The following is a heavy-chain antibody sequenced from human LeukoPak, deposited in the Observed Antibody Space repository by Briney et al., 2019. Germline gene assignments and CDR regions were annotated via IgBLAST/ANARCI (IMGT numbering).Heavy chain of an antibody. D-gene: IGHD3-22*01. CDR2: VKQDESEK. CDR3: ARENSYDSSGYPFDY. CDR1: GFTFSSYW. Sequence: GGSLRLSXAASGFTFSSYWMSWVRQAPGKGLEWVANVKQDESEKYYVDSVKGRFTISRDNAKNSLYLQMNSLRAEDTAVYYCARENSYDSSGYPFDYWGQGTLVTVSS. J-gene: IGHJ4*02. V-gene: IGHV3-7*01.